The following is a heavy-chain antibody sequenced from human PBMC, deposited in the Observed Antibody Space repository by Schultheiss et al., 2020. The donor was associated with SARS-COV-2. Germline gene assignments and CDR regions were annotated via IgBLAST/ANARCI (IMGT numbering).Heavy chain of an antibody. CDR2: ILSSGSYT. CDR3: ARVGGDCSHGVCYNAEYFQH. J-gene: IGHJ1*01. D-gene: IGHD2-8*01. Sequence: GGSLRLSCAASGFTFSDYYMSWIRQAPGKGLEWVSHILSSGSYTNYADSVKGRFTISRDNAKSSLFLQMNSLRAEDTAVYYCARVGGDCSHGVCYNAEYFQHWGQGTLVTVSS. V-gene: IGHV3-11*06. CDR1: GFTFSDYY.